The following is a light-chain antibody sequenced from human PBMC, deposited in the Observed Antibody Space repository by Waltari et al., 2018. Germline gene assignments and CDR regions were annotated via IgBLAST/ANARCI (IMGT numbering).Light chain of an antibody. V-gene: IGKV1-5*01. J-gene: IGKJ1*01. CDR1: QTIDVY. Sequence: DIQMTQSPSSLSASVGDTVTISCRASQTIDVYLNWYQHQPGKAPNLLIYDASTLQSGVPSRFSGSGFGTEFTLAISSLQPEDFATYFCQHYNTYPPTFGQGTRVELK. CDR2: DAS. CDR3: QHYNTYPPT.